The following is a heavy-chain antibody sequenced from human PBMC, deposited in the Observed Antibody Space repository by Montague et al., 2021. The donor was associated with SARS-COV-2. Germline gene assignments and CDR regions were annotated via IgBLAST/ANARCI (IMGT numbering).Heavy chain of an antibody. CDR1: GGSISGHY. D-gene: IGHD3-16*01. Sequence: SETLSLTCSVSGGSISGHYWSRIRQPPGKGLEWIGNFDHSGDTKYNPSLKSRATISVDTSKNQFALRLYSVTAADTAVYYCAREFRIELWQTNWYFGLWGRGTLVTVSS. CDR2: FDHSGDT. J-gene: IGHJ2*01. V-gene: IGHV4-59*11. CDR3: AREFRIELWQTNWYFGL.